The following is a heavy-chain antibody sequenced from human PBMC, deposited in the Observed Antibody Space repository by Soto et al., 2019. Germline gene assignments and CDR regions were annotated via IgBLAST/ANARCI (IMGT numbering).Heavy chain of an antibody. CDR3: ARHYTLLEMATIRNWYFDL. D-gene: IGHD5-12*01. V-gene: IGHV4-39*01. Sequence: PSETLSLTCTVSGGSISSSSYYWGWIRQPPGKGLEWIGSIYYSGSTYYNPSLKSRVTISVDTSKNQFSLKLSSVTAADTAVYYCARHYTLLEMATIRNWYFDLWGSGTLVTVSS. CDR1: GGSISSSSYY. J-gene: IGHJ2*01. CDR2: IYYSGST.